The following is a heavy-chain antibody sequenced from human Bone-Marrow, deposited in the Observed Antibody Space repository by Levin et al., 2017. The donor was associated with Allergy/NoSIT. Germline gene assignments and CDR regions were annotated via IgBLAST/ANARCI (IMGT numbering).Heavy chain of an antibody. Sequence: PGGSLRLSCAASGFTFSSYAMHWVRQAPGKGLEWVAVISYDGSNKYYADSVKGRFTISRDNSKNTLYLQMNSLRAEDTAVYYCARDNWDYSSGWYFDYWGQGTLVTVSS. D-gene: IGHD6-19*01. J-gene: IGHJ4*02. V-gene: IGHV3-30-3*01. CDR3: ARDNWDYSSGWYFDY. CDR2: ISYDGSNK. CDR1: GFTFSSYA.